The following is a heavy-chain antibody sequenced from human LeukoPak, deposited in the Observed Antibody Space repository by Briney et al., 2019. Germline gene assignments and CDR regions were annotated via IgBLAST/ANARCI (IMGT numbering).Heavy chain of an antibody. CDR2: ISKDGSNE. D-gene: IGHD5-24*01. CDR3: VRDRGDGYNQIDY. J-gene: IGHJ4*02. CDR1: GFTFSSYG. V-gene: IGHV3-30*04. Sequence: GGSLRLSCAASGFTFSSYGLHWVRQAPGKGLECVAVISKDGSNEHYADPGKGRFTISRDNSKNTLYLQMNSLRTEDTTVYYCVRDRGDGYNQIDYWGQGTLVTVSS.